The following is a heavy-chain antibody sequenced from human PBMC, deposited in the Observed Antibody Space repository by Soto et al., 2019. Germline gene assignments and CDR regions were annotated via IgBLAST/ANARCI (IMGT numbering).Heavy chain of an antibody. V-gene: IGHV2-5*02. CDR1: GFSLNTGGLG. CDR2: IYWDNDK. J-gene: IGHJ6*02. Sequence: QITLKESGPTLVKPTQTLTLTCTFSGFSLNTGGLGVGWIRQPPGKALEWLALIYWDNDKRYSPSLKSRLTITKETSKNQVVLTMTNMDPVDAATYYCVHSRCGGDCLQSYSSHYDYGMDVWGQGTTVTVSS. CDR3: VHSRCGGDCLQSYSSHYDYGMDV. D-gene: IGHD2-21*02.